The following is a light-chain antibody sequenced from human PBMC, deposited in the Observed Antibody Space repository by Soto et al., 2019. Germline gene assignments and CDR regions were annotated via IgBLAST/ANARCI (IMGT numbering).Light chain of an antibody. CDR3: STWDDSLSGFVI. J-gene: IGLJ2*01. CDR2: TDN. Sequence: QSVLTQPPSLSGTPGQTVTISCSGSSSNIGKDFVSWYQQFPGTAPKLLIYTDNQRPSGVPDRFSGSKSGTSASLAISGLRSEDEATYYCSTWDDSLSGFVILGGGTKVTVL. V-gene: IGLV1-47*01. CDR1: SSNIGKDF.